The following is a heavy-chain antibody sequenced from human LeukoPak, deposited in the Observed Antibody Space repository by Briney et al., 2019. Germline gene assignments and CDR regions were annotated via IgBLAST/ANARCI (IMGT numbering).Heavy chain of an antibody. Sequence: GGSLRLSCAASGFTFSNYVMIWVRQAPGMGLEWVSIIGTSGGDIHYADSVKGRFSISRDNSKNTLFLQMSSLRVDDTAVYYCARDPNWGSGYWGQGTLVTVSS. J-gene: IGHJ4*02. CDR2: IGTSGGDI. V-gene: IGHV3-23*01. CDR3: ARDPNWGSGY. CDR1: GFTFSNYV. D-gene: IGHD7-27*01.